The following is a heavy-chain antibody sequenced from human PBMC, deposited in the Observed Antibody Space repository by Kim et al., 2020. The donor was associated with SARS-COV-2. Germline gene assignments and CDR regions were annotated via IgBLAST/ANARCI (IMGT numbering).Heavy chain of an antibody. J-gene: IGHJ5*02. CDR3: ARHYDILTGHLNWFDP. D-gene: IGHD3-9*01. CDR2: IYYSGST. CDR1: GASISNYY. Sequence: SETLSLTCTVSGASISNYYWSWIRQPPGKGLEWIGYIYYSGSTNYNPSLKSRVTISVDTSKNQISLRLSSVTAADTAVYYCARHYDILTGHLNWFDPWGQGTLVTVSS. V-gene: IGHV4-59*08.